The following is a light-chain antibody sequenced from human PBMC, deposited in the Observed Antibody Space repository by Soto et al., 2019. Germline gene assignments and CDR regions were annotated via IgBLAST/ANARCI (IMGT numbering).Light chain of an antibody. Sequence: VQMSRSPSSLSASVGDRVTITCRASQSISSYLNWYQQKPGKAPKLLIYAASSLQSGVPSRFSGSGSGTDFTLTISSLQPEDFATYYCQQSYSTPPTFGQGTKVDI. J-gene: IGKJ1*01. V-gene: IGKV1-39*01. CDR2: AAS. CDR3: QQSYSTPPT. CDR1: QSISSY.